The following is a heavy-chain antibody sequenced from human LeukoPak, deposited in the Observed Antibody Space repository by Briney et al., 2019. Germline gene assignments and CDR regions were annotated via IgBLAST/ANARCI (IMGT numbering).Heavy chain of an antibody. Sequence: ASVTVSFKSSGYTFTSYDINWVRQATGQGLEWMGWMNPNSGNTGYAQKFQGRVTMTRNTSISTAYMELSSLRSEDTAVYYCASVEYSSSWGRFDPWGQGTLVTVSS. CDR2: MNPNSGNT. CDR3: ASVEYSSSWGRFDP. J-gene: IGHJ5*02. D-gene: IGHD6-13*01. CDR1: GYTFTSYD. V-gene: IGHV1-8*01.